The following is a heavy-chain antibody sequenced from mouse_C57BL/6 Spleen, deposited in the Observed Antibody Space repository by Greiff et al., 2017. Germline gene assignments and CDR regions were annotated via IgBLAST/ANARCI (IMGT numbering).Heavy chain of an antibody. V-gene: IGHV1-20*01. CDR3: ARGIYYDYDGGSAMDY. CDR2: INPYNGDT. D-gene: IGHD2-4*01. CDR1: GYSFTGYF. Sequence: VQLKQSGPELVKPGDSVKISCKASGYSFTGYFMNWVMQSHGKSLEWIGRINPYNGDTFYNQKFKGKATLTVDKSSSTAHMELRSLTSEDSAVYYCARGIYYDYDGGSAMDYWGQGTSVTVSS. J-gene: IGHJ4*01.